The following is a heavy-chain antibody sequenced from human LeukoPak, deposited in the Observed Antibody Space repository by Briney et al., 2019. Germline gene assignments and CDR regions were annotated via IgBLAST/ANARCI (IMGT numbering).Heavy chain of an antibody. CDR1: GVSISSYY. CDR2: IYYSGST. CDR3: ARVRIAAAGYYFDY. V-gene: IGHV4-59*01. Sequence: PSETLSLTCTVSGVSISSYYWSWIRQPPGKGLEWIGYIYYSGSTNYNPSLKSRVTISVDTSKNQFSLKLSSVTAADTAVYYCARVRIAAAGYYFDYWGQGTLVTVSS. J-gene: IGHJ4*02. D-gene: IGHD6-13*01.